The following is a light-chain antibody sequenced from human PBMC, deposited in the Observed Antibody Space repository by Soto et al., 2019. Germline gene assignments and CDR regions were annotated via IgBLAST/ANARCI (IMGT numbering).Light chain of an antibody. Sequence: EIVMTQSPAPLSVSPGERATLSCRASKSVSSNLAWYQQKPGQAPRLLIYGASTRATGIPARFSGSGSGTEFTLTISSLQSEDFAVYYCKQYNNWPGLPFGGGTKVEIK. J-gene: IGKJ4*01. CDR2: GAS. CDR3: KQYNNWPGLP. CDR1: KSVSSN. V-gene: IGKV3-15*01.